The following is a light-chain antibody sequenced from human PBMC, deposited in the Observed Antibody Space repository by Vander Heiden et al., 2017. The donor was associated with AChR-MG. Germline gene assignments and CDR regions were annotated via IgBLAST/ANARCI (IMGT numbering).Light chain of an antibody. J-gene: IGKJ1*01. CDR2: AAF. CDR3: QQSYSTSWT. CDR1: QNINTY. Sequence: DIQMTQSPSSLSASVGDRVTITCRASQNINTYLNWYQQKPGKAPKLLIYAAFSLQSGVPSRFSGSGSGTDFTLTISSLQPEDFATYYCQQSYSTSWTFGQGTKVEIK. V-gene: IGKV1-39*01.